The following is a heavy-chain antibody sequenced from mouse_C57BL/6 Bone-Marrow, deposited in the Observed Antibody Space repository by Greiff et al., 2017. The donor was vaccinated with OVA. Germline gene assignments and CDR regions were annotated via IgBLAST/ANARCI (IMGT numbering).Heavy chain of an antibody. Sequence: DVKLQESGPGLVKPSQSLSLTCSVTGYSITSGYYWNWLRQFPGNKLEWMGYISYDGSNNYNPSLKNRISITRDTSKNQFFLKLNSVTTEDTATYYCARWLPLYYFDYWGQGTTLTVSS. D-gene: IGHD2-2*01. CDR2: ISYDGSN. CDR1: GYSITSGYY. J-gene: IGHJ2*01. CDR3: ARWLPLYYFDY. V-gene: IGHV3-6*01.